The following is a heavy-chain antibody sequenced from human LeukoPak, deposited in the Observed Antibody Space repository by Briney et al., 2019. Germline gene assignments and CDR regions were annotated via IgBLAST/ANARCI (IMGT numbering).Heavy chain of an antibody. D-gene: IGHD3-22*01. CDR2: IRYDGSNK. CDR1: GFTFSSYD. J-gene: IGHJ4*02. CDR3: AKAGAMILQHYFDY. V-gene: IGHV3-30*02. Sequence: GSLRLSCAASGFTFSSYDMYWVRQAPGKGLEWVTFIRYDGSNKYYADSVKGRFTISRDNSKNTLYLHMNSLRPEDTALYYCAKAGAMILQHYFDYWGQGTLVTVSS.